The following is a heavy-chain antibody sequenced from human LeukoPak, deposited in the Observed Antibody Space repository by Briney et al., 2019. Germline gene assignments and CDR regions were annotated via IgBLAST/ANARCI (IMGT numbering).Heavy chain of an antibody. CDR2: INHSGST. CDR1: GGSFSGYY. J-gene: IGHJ5*02. CDR3: ARFKRYDILTGYYQGWFDP. D-gene: IGHD3-9*01. V-gene: IGHV4-34*01. Sequence: PSETLSLTCAVYGGSFSGYYWSWIRQPPGKGLEWIGEINHSGSTNYNPSLKSRVTISVDTSKNQFSLKLSSVTAVDTAVYYCARFKRYDILTGYYQGWFDPWGQGTLVTVSS.